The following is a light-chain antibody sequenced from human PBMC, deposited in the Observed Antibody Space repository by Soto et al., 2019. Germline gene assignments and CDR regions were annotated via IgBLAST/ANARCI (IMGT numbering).Light chain of an antibody. Sequence: EIVLTQSPATLSLSPEERATLSCRASQGVSNYLTWYQQKPGQAPRLLIYDASNRATGIPAWFSGSGSGTDFTLTISSLEPEDFAVYYCQHRSSWPLTFGGGTKVEIK. J-gene: IGKJ4*01. CDR2: DAS. CDR1: QGVSNY. V-gene: IGKV3-11*01. CDR3: QHRSSWPLT.